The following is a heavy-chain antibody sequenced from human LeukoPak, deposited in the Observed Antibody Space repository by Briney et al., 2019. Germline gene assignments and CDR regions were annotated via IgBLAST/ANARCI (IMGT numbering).Heavy chain of an antibody. Sequence: PGRSLRLSCAASGFTFSSYAMHWVRQAPGKGLEWVAVISYDGSNKYYADSVKGRFTTSRDNSKNTLYLQMNSLRAEDTAVYYCARWDGYYYDSSGYSDYWGQGTLVTVSS. V-gene: IGHV3-30-3*01. CDR2: ISYDGSNK. CDR1: GFTFSSYA. D-gene: IGHD3-22*01. J-gene: IGHJ4*02. CDR3: ARWDGYYYDSSGYSDY.